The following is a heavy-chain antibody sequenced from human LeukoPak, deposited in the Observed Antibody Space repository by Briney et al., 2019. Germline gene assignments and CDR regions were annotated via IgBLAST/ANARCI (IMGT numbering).Heavy chain of an antibody. CDR3: AGLPHRYFHF. D-gene: IGHD1-14*01. V-gene: IGHV5-51*01. Sequence: RASVKVSCKASGGTFSSYAISWVRQAPGQGLEWMGVIHPGDSDTRYSPSFQGQVTISVDKSVSTAYLQWSSLKASDTAMYFCAGLPHRYFHFWGQGTLVTVSS. J-gene: IGHJ4*02. CDR2: IHPGDSDT. CDR1: GGTFSSYA.